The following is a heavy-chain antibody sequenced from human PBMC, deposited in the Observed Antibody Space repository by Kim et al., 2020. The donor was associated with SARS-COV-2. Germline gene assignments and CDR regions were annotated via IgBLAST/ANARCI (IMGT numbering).Heavy chain of an antibody. V-gene: IGHV3-73*01. CDR2: IRSKANSYAT. Sequence: GGSLRLSCAASGFTFSGSAMHWVRQASGKGLEWVGRIRSKANSYATAYAASEKGRFTIARDDSKNTAYLQMNSLKTEDTAVYYCTRHEPYGSGSSTIDYWGQGTLVHVSS. CDR1: GFTFSGSA. D-gene: IGHD3-10*01. J-gene: IGHJ4*02. CDR3: TRHEPYGSGSSTIDY.